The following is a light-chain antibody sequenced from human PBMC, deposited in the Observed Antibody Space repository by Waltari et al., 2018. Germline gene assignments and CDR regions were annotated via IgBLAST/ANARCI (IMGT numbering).Light chain of an antibody. CDR2: KDS. J-gene: IGLJ2*01. V-gene: IGLV3-25*03. CDR3: QSADSTATYVV. Sequence: SYELTQPPSVSVSPGQTGRLPCSGNALPKQYGYWYQQKPGQAPGCGMYKDSERPSGSPERCSGASSGTTITLTISGVQAEDESDYYCQSADSTATYVVFGGGTKLTVL. CDR1: ALPKQY.